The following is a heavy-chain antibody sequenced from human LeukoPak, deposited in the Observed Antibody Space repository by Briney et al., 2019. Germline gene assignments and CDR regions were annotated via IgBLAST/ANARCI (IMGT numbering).Heavy chain of an antibody. D-gene: IGHD1-26*01. CDR1: GYTFTSYG. CDR2: IIPIFGTA. Sequence: ASVKVSCKASGYTFTSYGISWVRQAPGQGLEWMGGIIPIFGTANYAQKFQGRVTVTTDESTSTAYMELSSLRSEDTAVYYCARGPGWEYNMDVWGKGTTVTVSS. CDR3: ARGPGWEYNMDV. J-gene: IGHJ6*03. V-gene: IGHV1-69*05.